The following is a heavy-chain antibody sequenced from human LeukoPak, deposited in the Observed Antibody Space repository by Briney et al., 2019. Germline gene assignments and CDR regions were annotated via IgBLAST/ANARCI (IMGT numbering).Heavy chain of an antibody. CDR2: INPSGGST. Sequence: GASVKVSCKASGYNFISYYMHWVRQAPGQGLEWMGIINPSGGSTSYAQKFQDRVTMTRDTSTSTVYMELSSLKSEDTAVYYCAREDVVLVDAVRYYYYGMDVWGQWTTVTVSS. J-gene: IGHJ6*02. CDR1: GYNFISYY. CDR3: AREDVVLVDAVRYYYYGMDV. D-gene: IGHD2-8*01. V-gene: IGHV1-46*01.